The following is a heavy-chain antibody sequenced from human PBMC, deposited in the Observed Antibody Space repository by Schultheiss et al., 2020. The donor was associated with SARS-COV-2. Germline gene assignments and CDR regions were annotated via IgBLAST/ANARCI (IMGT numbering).Heavy chain of an antibody. D-gene: IGHD6-13*01. CDR3: ARDDSSSWGSEYYYYGMDV. Sequence: GGSLRLSCAASGFTFSSYWMHWVRQAPGKGLVWVSRINSDGSSTSYADSVKGRFTISRDNAKNTLYLQMNSLRAEDTAVYYCARDDSSSWGSEYYYYGMDVWGQGTRVTVSS. CDR2: INSDGSST. V-gene: IGHV3-74*01. J-gene: IGHJ6*02. CDR1: GFTFSSYW.